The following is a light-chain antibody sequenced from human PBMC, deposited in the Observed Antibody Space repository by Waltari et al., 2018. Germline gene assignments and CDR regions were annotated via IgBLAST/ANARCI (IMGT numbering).Light chain of an antibody. V-gene: IGKV4-1*01. CDR2: WAS. J-gene: IGKJ3*01. CDR1: QSVLYSSNNKNY. Sequence: DIVMTQSPDSLAVSLGERATINCKSSQSVLYSSNNKNYLAWYQQKPGQPPKLLIYWASTRESGGPDRFSGSGSGTDFTLTISSLQAEDVAVYYCQQYYSTPGFTFGPGTKVDIK. CDR3: QQYYSTPGFT.